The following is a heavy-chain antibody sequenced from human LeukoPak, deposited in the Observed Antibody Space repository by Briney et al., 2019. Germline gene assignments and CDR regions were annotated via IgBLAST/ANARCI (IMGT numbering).Heavy chain of an antibody. CDR2: VNHSGGS. V-gene: IGHV4-34*01. J-gene: IGHJ5*02. D-gene: IGHD3-3*01. CDR3: ARGLGLQTPFGVADPGMLHWYGH. CDR1: GGSLSGYH. Sequence: PSETLSLTCDVSGGSLSGYHWTWIRQSPGKGLEWIGEVNHSGGSNYNPSLKSRVSMSIDTSKSHLSLNLTSVTAADTAVYYCARGLGLQTPFGVADPGMLHWYGHWGQGTLVTVSS.